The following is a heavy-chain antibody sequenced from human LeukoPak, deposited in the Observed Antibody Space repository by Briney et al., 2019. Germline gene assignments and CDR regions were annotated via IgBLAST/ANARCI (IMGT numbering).Heavy chain of an antibody. CDR2: INHSGTT. CDR3: ARGFPLRPFDY. V-gene: IGHV4-34*01. Sequence: SETLSLTCDVYGGIFSGFYWNWIRQPPGGGLEWIGEINHSGTTNYNPSLKSRVNMSVDTSKKQFSLRLSFATAADTAVYYCARGFPLRPFDYWGQRILVTVSS. D-gene: IGHD4-17*01. CDR1: GGIFSGFY. J-gene: IGHJ4*02.